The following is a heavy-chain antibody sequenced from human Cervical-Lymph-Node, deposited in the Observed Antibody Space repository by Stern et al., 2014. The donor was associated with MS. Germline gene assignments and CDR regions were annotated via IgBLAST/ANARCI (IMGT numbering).Heavy chain of an antibody. J-gene: IGHJ4*02. Sequence: EVQLVDSGGGLVKPGRSLRLSWAASRFTFSDSSMSWVRQAPAKVPEWVSSISSNGTDTSHADSVKGRFTVSRDNANNSLFLQMNSLRAEDTAVYYCARRGGIYYLDFWGPGTLVTVSS. CDR1: RFTFSDSS. CDR2: ISSNGTDT. V-gene: IGHV3-21*01. D-gene: IGHD3-16*01. CDR3: ARRGGIYYLDF.